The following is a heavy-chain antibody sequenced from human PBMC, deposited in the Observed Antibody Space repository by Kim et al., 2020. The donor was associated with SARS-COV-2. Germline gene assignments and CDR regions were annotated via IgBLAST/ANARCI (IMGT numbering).Heavy chain of an antibody. D-gene: IGHD3-10*01. J-gene: IGHJ5*02. V-gene: IGHV1-46*01. CDR1: GYTFTNYY. CDR3: ARDYSNYYGSGSYSADWFDR. Sequence: ASVNVSCKASGYTFTNYYLHWVRQAPGQGPEWMGIINPIGGIPTYAQKFQGRVTMTRDTSTSTVYMELSSLRSEDTAVYYCARDYSNYYGSGSYSADWFDRWGQGTLVTVSS. CDR2: INPIGGIP.